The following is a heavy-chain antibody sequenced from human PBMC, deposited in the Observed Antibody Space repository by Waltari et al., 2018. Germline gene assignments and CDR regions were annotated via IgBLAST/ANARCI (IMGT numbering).Heavy chain of an antibody. CDR2: INHSGST. J-gene: IGHJ6*03. CDR3: ARSYGVTIFGVVRYYYYYMDV. V-gene: IGHV4-34*01. CDR1: GGSFSGYY. Sequence: QVQLQQWGAGLLKPSETLSLTCAVYGGSFSGYYWSWIRQPPGKGLEWIGEINHSGSTNYNPSLKSRVTISVDTSKNQFSLKLSSVTAADTAVYYCARSYGVTIFGVVRYYYYYMDVWGKGTTVTVSS. D-gene: IGHD3-3*01.